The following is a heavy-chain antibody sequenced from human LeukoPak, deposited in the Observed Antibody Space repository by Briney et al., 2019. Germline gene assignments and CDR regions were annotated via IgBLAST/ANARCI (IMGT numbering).Heavy chain of an antibody. CDR3: ARETRGLWFGELAADY. CDR1: GYSISSGYY. Sequence: SETLSLTCSVSGYSISSGYYWGWIRQPPGKGLEWIGSIFHSGSTYYNPSLKSRVTISVGTSKNQFSLKLSSVTAADTAVYYCARETRGLWFGELAADYWGQGTLVTVSS. J-gene: IGHJ4*02. D-gene: IGHD3-10*01. V-gene: IGHV4-38-2*02. CDR2: IFHSGST.